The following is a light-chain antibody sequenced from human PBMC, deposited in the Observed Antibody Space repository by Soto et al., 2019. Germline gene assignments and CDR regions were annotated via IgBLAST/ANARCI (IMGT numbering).Light chain of an antibody. CDR1: RTITNF. V-gene: IGKV1-39*01. J-gene: IGKJ2*01. Sequence: DIQMTQSPSSLSASVGDRVTITCRACRTITNFLSWYQQKPGKPPKLLIYGASRLQSGVPSRFSGSGSGPDFILTISDLPTEDVAFYFCPESSSTPYIFGQGTKLEVK. CDR3: PESSSTPYI. CDR2: GAS.